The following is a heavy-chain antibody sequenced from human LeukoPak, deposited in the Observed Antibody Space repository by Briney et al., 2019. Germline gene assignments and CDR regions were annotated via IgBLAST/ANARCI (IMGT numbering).Heavy chain of an antibody. J-gene: IGHJ5*02. CDR2: IYYSGST. Sequence: PSETLSLTCTVSGGSISSYYWSWIRQPPGKGLEWIGYIYYSGSTNYNPSLKSRVTISVDTSKNQFSLKLSSVTAADTAVYYCARGKLLWFGENWLDPWGQGTLVTVSS. D-gene: IGHD3-10*01. CDR3: ARGKLLWFGENWLDP. CDR1: GGSISSYY. V-gene: IGHV4-59*01.